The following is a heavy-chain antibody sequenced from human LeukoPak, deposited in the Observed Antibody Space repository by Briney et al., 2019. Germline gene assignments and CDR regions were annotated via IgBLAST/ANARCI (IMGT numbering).Heavy chain of an antibody. Sequence: SETLSLTCAVYGGSFSGYYWSWIRQPPGKGLEWIGEINHSGSTNYNPSLKSRVTISVDTSKNQFSLKLSSVTAADTAVYYCARRRAGSYWYYYYYMDVWGKGTTVTVSS. CDR2: INHSGST. CDR3: ARRRAGSYWYYYYYMDV. D-gene: IGHD3-10*01. V-gene: IGHV4-34*01. J-gene: IGHJ6*03. CDR1: GGSFSGYY.